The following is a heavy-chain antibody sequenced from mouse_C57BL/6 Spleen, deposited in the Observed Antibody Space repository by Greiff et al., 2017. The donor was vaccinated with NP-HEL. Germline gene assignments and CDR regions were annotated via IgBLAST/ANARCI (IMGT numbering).Heavy chain of an antibody. CDR1: GFTFSSYG. V-gene: IGHV5-6*01. D-gene: IGHD1-1*01. CDR3: ARPTTVVATDYFDY. J-gene: IGHJ2*01. Sequence: EVKVVESGGDLVKPGGSLKLSCAASGFTFSSYGMSWVRQTPDKRLEWVATISSGGSYTYYPDSVKGRFTISRDNAKNTLYLQMSSLKSEDTAMYYCARPTTVVATDYFDYWGQGTTLTVSS. CDR2: ISSGGSYT.